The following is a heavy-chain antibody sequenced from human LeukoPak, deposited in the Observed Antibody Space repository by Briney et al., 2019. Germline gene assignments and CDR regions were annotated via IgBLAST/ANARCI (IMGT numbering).Heavy chain of an antibody. CDR2: IYTSGST. V-gene: IGHV4-61*02. CDR1: GGSISSGSYY. D-gene: IGHD2-15*01. Sequence: PSETLSLTCTVSGGSISSGSYYWSWIRQPAGKGLEWIGRIYTSGSTNYNPSLKSRVTISVDTSKNQFSLKLSSVTAADTAVYYCARVVSLLGGYCSGGSCYPTGLYAFDIWGQGTMVTVSS. CDR3: ARVVSLLGGYCSGGSCYPTGLYAFDI. J-gene: IGHJ3*02.